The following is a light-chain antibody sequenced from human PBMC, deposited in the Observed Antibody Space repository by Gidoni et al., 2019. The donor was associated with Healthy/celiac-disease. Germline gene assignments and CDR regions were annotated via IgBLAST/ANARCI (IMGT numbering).Light chain of an antibody. CDR1: QSISSW. CDR2: KAS. CDR3: QQYNSYWT. V-gene: IGKV1-5*03. Sequence: DIQMTQSASTLSASIGDRVTITCRASQSISSWLAWYQQKPGKAPKPLIYKASSLESGVPSRFSGSGSGTEFSLTISSLQPDDFATYYCQQYNSYWTFGQGTKVEI. J-gene: IGKJ1*01.